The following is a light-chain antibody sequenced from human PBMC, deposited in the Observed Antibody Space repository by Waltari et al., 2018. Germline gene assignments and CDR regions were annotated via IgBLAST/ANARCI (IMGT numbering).Light chain of an antibody. Sequence: DIQMTQSPSSLSASVGDRVTITCRASQSISSYLNWYQQKPGKAPKLLIYAASSLQSGVPSRFSSSGSGTDFTLTISSLQPADLATYYCQQSYSTPWTFGQGTKVEIK. J-gene: IGKJ1*01. CDR1: QSISSY. CDR3: QQSYSTPWT. V-gene: IGKV1-39*01. CDR2: AAS.